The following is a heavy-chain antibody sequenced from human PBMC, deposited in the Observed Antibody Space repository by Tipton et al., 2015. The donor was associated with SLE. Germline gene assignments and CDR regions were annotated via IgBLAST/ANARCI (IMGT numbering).Heavy chain of an antibody. J-gene: IGHJ4*02. V-gene: IGHV4-30-2*01. Sequence: TLSLTCAVSGVSISSGAYSWSWIRQPPGKGLEWIGYIYPGGATYYNPSLKSRVTMSLDRSKNQFSLRLSSVTAADTAVYYCARSGIAARPDYWGQGTLITVSA. D-gene: IGHD6-6*01. CDR3: ARSGIAARPDY. CDR2: IYPGGAT. CDR1: GVSISSGAYS.